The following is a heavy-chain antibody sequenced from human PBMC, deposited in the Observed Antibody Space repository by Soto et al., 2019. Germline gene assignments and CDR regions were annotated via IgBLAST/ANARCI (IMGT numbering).Heavy chain of an antibody. D-gene: IGHD3-3*01. J-gene: IGHJ6*02. V-gene: IGHV1-46*01. CDR1: GYTFTSYY. Sequence: GASVKVSCKASGYTFTSYYMHWVREAPGQGLEWMGIINPSGGSTSYAQKFQGRVTMTRDTSTSTVYMELSSLRSEDTAVYYCARGGFLEWLLLSPFYPRYYYYGMDVWGQGTTVTVSS. CDR3: ARGGFLEWLLLSPFYPRYYYYGMDV. CDR2: INPSGGST.